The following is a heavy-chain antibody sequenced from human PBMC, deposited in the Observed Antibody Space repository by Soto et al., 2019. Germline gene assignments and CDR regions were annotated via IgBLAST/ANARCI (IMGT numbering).Heavy chain of an antibody. Sequence: QVQLVESGGGVVQPGRSLRLSCAASGFTFSSYAMHWVRQAPGKGLEWVAVISYDETKKLYADSVKGRFTVSRDNYKSTLYVQMNSLRDEDTAVYYCAREMRLATPATYFFGMGVWGHGTTVAVSS. J-gene: IGHJ6*02. V-gene: IGHV3-30-3*01. CDR2: ISYDETKK. D-gene: IGHD6-13*01. CDR1: GFTFSSYA. CDR3: AREMRLATPATYFFGMGV.